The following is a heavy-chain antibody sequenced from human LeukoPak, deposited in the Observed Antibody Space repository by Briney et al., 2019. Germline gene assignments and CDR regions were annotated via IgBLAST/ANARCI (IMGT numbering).Heavy chain of an antibody. V-gene: IGHV3-48*03. CDR2: ISSSGSTI. J-gene: IGHJ2*01. Sequence: PGGSLRLSCAASGFTFSSYEMNWVRQAPGKGLEWVSYISSSGSTIIYADSMKGRFTISRDNAKNSVSLQMSSLRADDTAVYYCARVGSGPYTDWYFDLWGRGTLVTVSS. D-gene: IGHD6-19*01. CDR1: GFTFSSYE. CDR3: ARVGSGPYTDWYFDL.